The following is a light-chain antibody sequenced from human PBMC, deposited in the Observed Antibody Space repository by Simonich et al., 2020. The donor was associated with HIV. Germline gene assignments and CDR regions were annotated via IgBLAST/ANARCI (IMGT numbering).Light chain of an antibody. J-gene: IGKJ2*01. CDR2: DAS. Sequence: EIVLTQSPATLSLSPGERATLSCRASPSVSSYLAWYQQKPGQAPRLLIYDASNRATGIPARFSGTGSGTDFTLTISSLEPEDFAIYYCQQPGNWPTFGQGTKLEI. CDR3: QQPGNWPT. V-gene: IGKV3-11*01. CDR1: PSVSSY.